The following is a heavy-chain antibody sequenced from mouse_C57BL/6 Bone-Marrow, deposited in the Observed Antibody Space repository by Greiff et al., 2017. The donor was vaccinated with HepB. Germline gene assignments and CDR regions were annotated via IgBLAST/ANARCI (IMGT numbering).Heavy chain of an antibody. J-gene: IGHJ4*01. D-gene: IGHD2-3*01. CDR3: AKNAPLYDGYYVGAMDY. CDR2: IWGGGST. V-gene: IGHV2-9*01. Sequence: QVQLKQSGPGLVAPSQSLSITCTVSGFSLTSYGVDWVRQPPGKGLEWLGVIWGGGSTNYNSALMSRLSISKDNSKSKVFIKMNSLHTDDTAMYYCAKNAPLYDGYYVGAMDYWGQGTSVTVSS. CDR1: GFSLTSYG.